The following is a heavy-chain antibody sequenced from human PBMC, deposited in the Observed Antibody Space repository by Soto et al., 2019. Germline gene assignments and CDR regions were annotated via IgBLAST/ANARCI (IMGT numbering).Heavy chain of an antibody. CDR1: GFSLANYP. CDR3: AKGPHTNVGWPYYFES. V-gene: IGHV3-48*02. Sequence: QPGGSLRLSCVASGFSLANYPMNWVRQTPGKGLEWISYSSPRGDTIYYADSVEGRFTISGDNARNSLSLHMSSLRDEDSALYYCAKGPHTNVGWPYYFESWGQGVPVTVSS. J-gene: IGHJ4*02. CDR2: SSPRGDTI. D-gene: IGHD6-19*01.